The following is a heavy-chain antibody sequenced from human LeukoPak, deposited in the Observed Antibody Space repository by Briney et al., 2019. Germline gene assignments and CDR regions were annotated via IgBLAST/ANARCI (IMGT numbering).Heavy chain of an antibody. CDR2: FDPEDGET. CDR3: ATESHYYDSSGPTPSWFDP. V-gene: IGHV1-24*01. J-gene: IGHJ5*02. D-gene: IGHD3-22*01. Sequence: ASVKVSCKVSGYTLTELSMHWVRQAPGKGLEWMGGFDPEDGETIYAQKFQGRVTMTEDTSTDTAYMELSSLRSEDTAVNYCATESHYYDSSGPTPSWFDPWGQGTLVTVSS. CDR1: GYTLTELS.